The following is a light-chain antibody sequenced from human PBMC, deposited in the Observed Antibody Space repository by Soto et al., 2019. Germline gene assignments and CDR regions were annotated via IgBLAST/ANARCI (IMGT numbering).Light chain of an antibody. J-gene: IGLJ3*02. CDR2: EVI. Sequence: QSALTQPASVSGSPGQSITISCTGTSSDVGAYNYGSWYQQHPGKAPKLMIYEVINRPSGVSNRFSGSKSVNTASLTIAGLQAEDEADYYCSSYASNSNWVFGGGTKLTVL. CDR3: SSYASNSNWV. CDR1: SSDVGAYNY. V-gene: IGLV2-14*01.